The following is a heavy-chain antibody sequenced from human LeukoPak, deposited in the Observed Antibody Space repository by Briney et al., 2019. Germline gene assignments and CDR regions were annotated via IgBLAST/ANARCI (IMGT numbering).Heavy chain of an antibody. CDR3: ARAPPRYCSSTSCYPRNWFDP. J-gene: IGHJ5*02. CDR1: GGSFSGYY. Sequence: SETLSLTCAVYGGSFSGYYWSWIRQPPGKGLEGIGEINHSGSTNYNPSLKSRVTISVDTSKNQFSLKLSSVTAADTAVYYCARAPPRYCSSTSCYPRNWFDPWGQGTLVTVSS. CDR2: INHSGST. D-gene: IGHD2-2*01. V-gene: IGHV4-34*01.